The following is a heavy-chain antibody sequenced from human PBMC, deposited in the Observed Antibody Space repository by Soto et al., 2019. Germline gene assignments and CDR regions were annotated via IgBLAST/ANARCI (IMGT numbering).Heavy chain of an antibody. CDR1: GYTFTCYH. Sequence: QVPLVQSGAEVKKPGASVKVSCKASGYTFTCYHITWARQARGQGLEWMGRISAYNGNTNYAQTLQGRVTMTTDTSTRTAYMELRSLRSGDTAVYYCATDSPPPREWGQGTLVTGSS. V-gene: IGHV1-18*01. CDR2: ISAYNGNT. CDR3: ATDSPPPRE. J-gene: IGHJ4*02.